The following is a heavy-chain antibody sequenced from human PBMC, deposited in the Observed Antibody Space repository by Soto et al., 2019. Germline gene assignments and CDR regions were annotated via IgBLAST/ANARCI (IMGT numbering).Heavy chain of an antibody. CDR2: ISSSSSYI. D-gene: IGHD2-15*01. CDR3: AREGFVVVALYYYYYMDV. J-gene: IGHJ6*03. CDR1: GFTFSGYS. V-gene: IGHV3-21*01. Sequence: GGSLRLSCAASGFTFSGYSMNWVRQAPGKGLEWVSSISSSSSYIYYADSVKGRFTISRDNAKNSLYLQMNSLRAEDTAVYYCAREGFVVVALYYYYYMDVWGKGTTVTVSS.